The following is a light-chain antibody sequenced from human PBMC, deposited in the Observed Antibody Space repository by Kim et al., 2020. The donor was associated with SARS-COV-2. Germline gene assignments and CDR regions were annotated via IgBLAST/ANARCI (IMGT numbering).Light chain of an antibody. CDR2: DAF. J-gene: IGKJ2*01. V-gene: IGKV3-11*01. CDR1: QSIGSS. Sequence: PGESPTRSCRASQSIGSSLAWYQHKPGQAPRLLIYDAFNRATGIPARFSGSGSGTDFTLTISSLEPEDFAVYYCQQRSNWYTFGQGTKLEI. CDR3: QQRSNWYT.